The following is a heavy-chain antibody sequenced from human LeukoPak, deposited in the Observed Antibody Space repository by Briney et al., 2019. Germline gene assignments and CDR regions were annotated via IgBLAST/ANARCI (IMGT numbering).Heavy chain of an antibody. CDR1: GGSFSGYY. Sequence: TSETLSLTCAVYGGSFSGYYWSWIRQPPGKGLEWIGEINHSGSTNYNPSLKSRVTISVDTSKNQFSLKLSSVTAADTAVYYCARVLRSYYYGSGSLGDWFDPWGQGTLVTVSS. V-gene: IGHV4-34*01. D-gene: IGHD3-10*01. CDR2: INHSGST. J-gene: IGHJ5*02. CDR3: ARVLRSYYYGSGSLGDWFDP.